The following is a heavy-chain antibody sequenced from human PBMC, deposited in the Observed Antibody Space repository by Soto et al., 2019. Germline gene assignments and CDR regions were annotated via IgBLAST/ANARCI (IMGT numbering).Heavy chain of an antibody. J-gene: IGHJ6*02. CDR2: FDPEDGET. V-gene: IGHV1-24*01. CDR3: ARGYDFWSGYYYPYGMDV. Sequence: ASVKVSCKVSGYTLTELSMHWVRQAPGKGLEWMGGFDPEDGETIYAQKFQGRVTMTEDTSTDTAYMELSSLRSEDTAVYYCARGYDFWSGYYYPYGMDVWGQGTTVTISS. CDR1: GYTLTELS. D-gene: IGHD3-3*01.